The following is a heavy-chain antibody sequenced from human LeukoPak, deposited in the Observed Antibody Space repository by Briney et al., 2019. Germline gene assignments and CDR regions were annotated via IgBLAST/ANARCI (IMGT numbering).Heavy chain of an antibody. J-gene: IGHJ4*02. CDR3: AKGLDRLYFDY. D-gene: IGHD3-16*01. V-gene: IGHV3-23*01. Sequence: GGSLRLSCAASGFTFSSYAMSWVRQAPGKGLEWVPAISGSGGSTYYADSVKGRFTVSRDDSKNTLYLQMNSLRAEDTAVYYCAKGLDRLYFDYWGQGTLVTVSP. CDR1: GFTFSSYA. CDR2: ISGSGGST.